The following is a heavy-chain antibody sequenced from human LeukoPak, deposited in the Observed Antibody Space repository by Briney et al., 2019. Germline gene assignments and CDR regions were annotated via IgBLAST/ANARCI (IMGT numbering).Heavy chain of an antibody. Sequence: PSETLSLTCTVSGGSISTYYWSWIRQPPGKGLEWIGYIHYSGTTNYNPSLKNRVTISLDTSKNQFSLNLSSVTAADTAVYYCARMGGYSGYATHWGQGTLVTVSS. D-gene: IGHD5-12*01. V-gene: IGHV4-59*08. CDR1: GGSISTYY. CDR2: IHYSGTT. J-gene: IGHJ4*02. CDR3: ARMGGYSGYATH.